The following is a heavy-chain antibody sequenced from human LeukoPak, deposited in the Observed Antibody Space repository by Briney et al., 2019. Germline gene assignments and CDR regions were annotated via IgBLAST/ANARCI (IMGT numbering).Heavy chain of an antibody. D-gene: IGHD3-9*01. CDR1: GGSISSGGYS. J-gene: IGHJ6*02. CDR2: IYYSGST. CDR3: ARGAYFDWLLPLDYYYGMDV. Sequence: SETLSLTCTVSGGSISSGGYSWSWIRQHPGKGLEWIGYIYYSGSTYYNPSLKSRVTISVDTSKNQFSLKLSSVTAADTAVYYCARGAYFDWLLPLDYYYGMDVWGQGTTVTVSS. V-gene: IGHV4-31*03.